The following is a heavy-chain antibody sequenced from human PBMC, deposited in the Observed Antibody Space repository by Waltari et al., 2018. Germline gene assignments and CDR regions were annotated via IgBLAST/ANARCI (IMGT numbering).Heavy chain of an antibody. CDR1: GFTFSSYA. D-gene: IGHD3-22*01. Sequence: EVQLLESGGGLVQPGGSLRLSCAASGFTFSSYAMSWVRQAPGKGLEWVSAIGGSGGSTYYADSVKGRFTISRDNSKNTLYLQMNSLRAEDTAVYYCAKQEKITMIVVVINAFDIWGQGTMVTVSS. V-gene: IGHV3-23*01. J-gene: IGHJ3*02. CDR3: AKQEKITMIVVVINAFDI. CDR2: IGGSGGST.